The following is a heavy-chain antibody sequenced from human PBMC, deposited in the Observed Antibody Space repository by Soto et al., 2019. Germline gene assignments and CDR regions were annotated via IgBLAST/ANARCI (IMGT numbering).Heavy chain of an antibody. D-gene: IGHD3-16*01. CDR3: VMVDNYVTPTPQDV. CDR1: GYIFVNYG. Sequence: QAQLVQSGDEVKKPGASVKVSCKASGYIFVNYGIAWVRQAPGQGLEWMGWISPYTGNTHSATKVQGRLTMNTDTSTSTAYMDLGSLTSDDTAVYYCVMVDNYVTPTPQDVWGQGTTVTVSS. J-gene: IGHJ6*02. V-gene: IGHV1-18*01. CDR2: ISPYTGNT.